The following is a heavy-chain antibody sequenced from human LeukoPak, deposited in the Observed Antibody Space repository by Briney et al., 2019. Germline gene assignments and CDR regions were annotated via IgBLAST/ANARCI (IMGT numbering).Heavy chain of an antibody. D-gene: IGHD6-13*01. CDR3: ARDRPYSSSWYDY. CDR2: INTNPGNP. Sequence: ASVKVSCKPSGYTFTNYAMNRVRPAPAQALEWMGWINTNPGNPTYAQSFTGRFDFALDTSVSTAYLQISSLKAEDTAVYYCARDRPYSSSWYDYWGRGTLVTVSS. V-gene: IGHV7-4-1*02. CDR1: GYTFTNYA. J-gene: IGHJ4*02.